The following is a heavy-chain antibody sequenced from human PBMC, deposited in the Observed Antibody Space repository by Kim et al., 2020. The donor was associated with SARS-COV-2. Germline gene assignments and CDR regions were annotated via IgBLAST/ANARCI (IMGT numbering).Heavy chain of an antibody. J-gene: IGHJ4*02. Sequence: SETLSLTCTVSGGSISSGGYYWSWIRQHPGKGLEWIGYIYYSGSTYYNPSLKSRVTISVDTSKNQFSLKLSSVTAADTAVYYCARDNIVGATTDPGWYFDYWGQGTLVTVSS. CDR2: IYYSGST. D-gene: IGHD1-26*01. V-gene: IGHV4-31*03. CDR1: GGSISSGGYY. CDR3: ARDNIVGATTDPGWYFDY.